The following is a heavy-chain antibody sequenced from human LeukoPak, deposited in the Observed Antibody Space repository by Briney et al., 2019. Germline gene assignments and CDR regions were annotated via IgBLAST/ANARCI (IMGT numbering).Heavy chain of an antibody. Sequence: GASVKVSCKASGGTFSSYAISWVRQAPGQGLEWMGGIIPIFGTANYAQKFQGRVTMTRNTSISTAYMELSSLRSEDTAVYYCARVRDGYNDAYDIWGQGTMVTVPS. CDR3: ARVRDGYNDAYDI. V-gene: IGHV1-69*05. CDR2: IIPIFGTA. CDR1: GGTFSSYA. J-gene: IGHJ3*02. D-gene: IGHD5-24*01.